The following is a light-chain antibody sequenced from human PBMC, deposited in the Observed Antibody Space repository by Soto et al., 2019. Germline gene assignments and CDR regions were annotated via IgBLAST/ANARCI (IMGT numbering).Light chain of an antibody. V-gene: IGKV1-13*02. CDR3: QQFNSEPFT. J-gene: IGKJ3*01. CDR2: DAS. Sequence: AIQLTQSPPSLSASVGDRVTITCRASQGISSAVAWYQQKPGKAPKVLMYDASSMESGVPSRFSGSGSVTHFALTISGLQHEDFEPNCSQQFNSEPFTFGPGTKVDIK. CDR1: QGISSA.